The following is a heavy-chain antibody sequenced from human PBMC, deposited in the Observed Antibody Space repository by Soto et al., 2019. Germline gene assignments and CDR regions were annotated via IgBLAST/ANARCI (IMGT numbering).Heavy chain of an antibody. V-gene: IGHV3-21*01. CDR3: ARVGTGSSTPLDI. J-gene: IGHJ3*02. CDR1: GFMFTRST. D-gene: IGHD3-9*01. Sequence: GSLRLSCVASGFMFTRSTMNWVRQAPGKGLEWVSSITSASDYIFYADSVKGRFTISRDNAKNSLYLQMNSLRAEDTAVYYCARVGTGSSTPLDIWGQGTMVTVSS. CDR2: ITSASDYI.